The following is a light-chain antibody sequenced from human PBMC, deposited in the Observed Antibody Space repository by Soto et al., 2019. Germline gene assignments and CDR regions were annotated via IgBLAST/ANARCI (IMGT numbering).Light chain of an antibody. V-gene: IGKV3-11*01. CDR3: QQRSSWPPTIT. CDR2: DAS. CDR1: PSVSNS. Sequence: ESVLTQSPATLSLSPGERATLSCRASPSVSNSLAWYQHKPGQAPRLLIYDASNRATGVPTRLSGSGSGTDFTLTISSLEPEDFAVYYCQQRSSWPPTITFGQGTRLDIK. J-gene: IGKJ5*01.